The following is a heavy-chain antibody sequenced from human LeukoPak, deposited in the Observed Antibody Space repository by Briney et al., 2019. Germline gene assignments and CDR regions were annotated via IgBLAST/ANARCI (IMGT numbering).Heavy chain of an antibody. CDR2: VHYTGST. Sequence: SETLSLTCIVSGGSISNYFWSWIRQPPGKGLEWIGYVHYTGSTNYNPSLKSRATISVDTSKKQFSLKLSSVTATDTAVYYWARPAAGQGGNWYFDLWGRGTLVTVSS. CDR3: ARPAAGQGGNWYFDL. J-gene: IGHJ2*01. D-gene: IGHD6-13*01. V-gene: IGHV4-59*08. CDR1: GGSISNYF.